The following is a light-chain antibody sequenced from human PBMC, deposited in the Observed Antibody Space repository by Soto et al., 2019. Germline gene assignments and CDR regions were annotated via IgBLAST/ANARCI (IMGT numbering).Light chain of an antibody. V-gene: IGKV3-20*01. Sequence: EILLTQSPGTLSLSPGERATLSCRASQSVSNNYLAWYQQKPGKAPRLLIYGASNRATGIPDRLSGSGSGTDFTLPISRLEPEDFAVYYCQQYGSSGTFGQGTKVDIK. CDR1: QSVSNNY. J-gene: IGKJ1*01. CDR2: GAS. CDR3: QQYGSSGT.